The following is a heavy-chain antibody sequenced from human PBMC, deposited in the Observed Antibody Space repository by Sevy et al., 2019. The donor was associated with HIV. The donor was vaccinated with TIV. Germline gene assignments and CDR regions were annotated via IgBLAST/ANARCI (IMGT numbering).Heavy chain of an antibody. CDR1: GFTFRNYA. J-gene: IGHJ4*02. Sequence: GGSLRLSCAASGFTFRNYAMSWVRQAPGKGLEWVAAISGSGGTTHYSDSVKGRFTISRDNSKKTLYLQMNSLRVEDTALYFCAKDSDGSIYYNPFDFWGPGTLVTVSS. V-gene: IGHV3-23*01. D-gene: IGHD3-22*01. CDR2: ISGSGGTT. CDR3: AKDSDGSIYYNPFDF.